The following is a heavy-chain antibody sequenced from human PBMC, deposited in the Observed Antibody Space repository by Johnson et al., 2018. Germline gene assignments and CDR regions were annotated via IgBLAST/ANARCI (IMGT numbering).Heavy chain of an antibody. CDR3: ARRGSSGWHDAFDI. CDR2: IGTPGDT. J-gene: IGHJ3*02. V-gene: IGHV3-13*01. Sequence: VQLVESGGGLVQPGGSLRLSCAASGFTFSSYDMHWVRQATGKGLEWVSGIGTPGDTYYPGSVKGRFTISRENAKNSLYLQMNSLSAGDTAVYYCARRGSSGWHDAFDIWGQGTMVTVSS. CDR1: GFTFSSYD. D-gene: IGHD6-19*01.